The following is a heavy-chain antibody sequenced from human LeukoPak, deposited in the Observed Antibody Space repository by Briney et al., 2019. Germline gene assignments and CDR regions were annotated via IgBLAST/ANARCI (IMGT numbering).Heavy chain of an antibody. D-gene: IGHD3-22*01. Sequence: ASVKVSCKASGYTFTSYDINWVRQATGQGLEWMGWMNPKSGNTGYAQKFQGRVTMTRNTSISTAYMELSSLRSEDTAVYYCARGQDYYYYSSGALLGNYWGQGTLVTVSS. V-gene: IGHV1-8*01. CDR2: MNPKSGNT. CDR1: GYTFTSYD. CDR3: ARGQDYYYYSSGALLGNY. J-gene: IGHJ4*02.